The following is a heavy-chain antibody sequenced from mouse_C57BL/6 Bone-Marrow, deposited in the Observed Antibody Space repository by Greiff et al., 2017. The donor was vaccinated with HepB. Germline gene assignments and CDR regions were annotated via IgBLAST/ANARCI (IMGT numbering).Heavy chain of an antibody. CDR1: GYTFTEYT. Sequence: QVQLQQSGAELVKPGASVKLSCKASGYTFTEYTIHWVKQRSGQGLEWIGWFYPGGGSIKYNENFKDKATLTADKSSSTVYMELSRLTSEDSAVYFCARHEKDSEGFYYFDYWGQGTTLTVSS. J-gene: IGHJ2*01. CDR3: ARHEKDSEGFYYFDY. CDR2: FYPGGGSI. V-gene: IGHV1-62-2*01. D-gene: IGHD3-2*02.